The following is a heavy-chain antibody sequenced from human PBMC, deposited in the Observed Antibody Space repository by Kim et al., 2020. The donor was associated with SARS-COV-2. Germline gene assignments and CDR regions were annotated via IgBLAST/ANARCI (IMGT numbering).Heavy chain of an antibody. V-gene: IGHV4-34*13. D-gene: IGHD2-8*01. CDR3: ARDRGIVLMVYAYFDY. J-gene: IGHJ4*02. Sequence: SRNGRVTISVDTSKNQFSLKLSSVTAADTAVYYCARDRGIVLMVYAYFDYWGQGTLVTVSS.